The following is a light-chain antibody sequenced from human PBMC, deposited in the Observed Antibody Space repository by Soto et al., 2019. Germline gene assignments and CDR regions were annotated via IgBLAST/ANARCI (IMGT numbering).Light chain of an antibody. V-gene: IGKV3-11*01. Sequence: EIVLTQSPATLSLSPGERATLSCRASQSVSSYLAWYQQKPGQAPRLLIYDASNRATGIPARFSGSGSGTDFTLTISSLEPEDFAVYCCQQRSNWRDTFGQGTKLEIK. CDR3: QQRSNWRDT. J-gene: IGKJ2*01. CDR2: DAS. CDR1: QSVSSY.